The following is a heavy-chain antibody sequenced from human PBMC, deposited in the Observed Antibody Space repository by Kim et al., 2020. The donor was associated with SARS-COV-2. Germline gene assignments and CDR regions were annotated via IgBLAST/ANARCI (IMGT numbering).Heavy chain of an antibody. D-gene: IGHD4-17*01. CDR1: GFTFTSYS. CDR3: ARGYYGDYTGLDS. Sequence: GGSLRLSCAASGFTFTSYSMNWVRQPPGKGLEWVSYISSNSATIYYADSVKGRFTISRDNAYNSLYLQMDSLRAEDTAVYYCARGYYGDYTGLDSWGQG. V-gene: IGHV3-48*04. J-gene: IGHJ4*02. CDR2: ISSNSATI.